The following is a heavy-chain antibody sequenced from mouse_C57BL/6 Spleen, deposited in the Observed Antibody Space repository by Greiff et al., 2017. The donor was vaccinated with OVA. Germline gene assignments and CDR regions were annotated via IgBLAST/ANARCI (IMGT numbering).Heavy chain of an antibody. J-gene: IGHJ4*01. CDR3: ARRAPDGSSYEDAMDY. CDR1: GYTFTSYW. D-gene: IGHD1-1*01. Sequence: VQLQQPGAELVRPGSSVKLSCKASGYTFTSYWMHWVKQRPIQGLEWIGNIDPSDSETHYNQKFKDKATLTVDKSSSTAYMQLSSLTSEDSAVYYCARRAPDGSSYEDAMDYWGQGTSVTVSS. V-gene: IGHV1-52*01. CDR2: IDPSDSET.